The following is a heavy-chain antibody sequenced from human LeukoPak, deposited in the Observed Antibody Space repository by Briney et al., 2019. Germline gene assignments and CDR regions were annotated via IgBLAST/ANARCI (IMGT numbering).Heavy chain of an antibody. V-gene: IGHV3-30*02. CDR1: GFTFSNYG. CDR2: IRYDGNNK. J-gene: IGHJ4*02. CDR3: AKEGNGLYSSGWSSFDY. D-gene: IGHD6-19*01. Sequence: GGSLRLSCAASGFTFSNYGMHGVRQAPGKGREGVTFIRYDGNNKYYADSVKGRFTISRDSSGNTVYLQMNCLRPEDTAVYYCAKEGNGLYSSGWSSFDYWGQGTLVTVSS.